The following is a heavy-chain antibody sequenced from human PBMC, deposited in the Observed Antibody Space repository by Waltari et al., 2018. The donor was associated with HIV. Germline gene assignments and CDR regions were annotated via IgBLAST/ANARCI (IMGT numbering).Heavy chain of an antibody. CDR1: GGSIARSYSF. CDR3: VRHAAEFRPDFGWILAGVFEP. V-gene: IGHV4-39*01. D-gene: IGHD6-19*01. J-gene: IGHJ1*01. CDR2: ALYTRRPDLFTGQF. Sequence: QVQLQESGPGFVKPSETLSLICNVSGGSIARSYSFWGWIRPSPGVILAWVGCALYTRRPDLFTGQFFAKSSLKSRVALSVDTSKNQVSLRLTSVTAADTGLYYCVRHAAEFRPDFGWILAGVFEPWGLGTQVIVS.